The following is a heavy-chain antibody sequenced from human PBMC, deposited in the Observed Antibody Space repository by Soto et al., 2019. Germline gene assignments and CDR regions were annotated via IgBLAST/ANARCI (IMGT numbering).Heavy chain of an antibody. D-gene: IGHD3-3*01. V-gene: IGHV4-30-4*01. J-gene: IGHJ3*02. Sequence: SETLSLTCTVSGGSISSGDYYWSWIRQPPGKGLEWIGYIYYSGNTYYNPSLKSRVTISVDTSKNQFSLKLSSVTAADTAVYYCAQIWSGIPRDAFDIWGQGTMVTVSS. CDR1: GGSISSGDYY. CDR2: IYYSGNT. CDR3: AQIWSGIPRDAFDI.